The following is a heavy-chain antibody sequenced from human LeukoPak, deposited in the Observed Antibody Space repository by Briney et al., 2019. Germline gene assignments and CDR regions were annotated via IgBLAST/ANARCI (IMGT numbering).Heavy chain of an antibody. J-gene: IGHJ3*02. Sequence: QPGGSLRLSCAASGMTVSSNYIMWVRQPPGKGLEWVSSIYTGGSTYYADAVKGRFTISRDNSKNTVNLQMNSLRAEDTAVYYCAKALRTWGYCGGDCSNVHTFDIWGQGTMVTVSS. D-gene: IGHD2-21*02. V-gene: IGHV3-66*01. CDR1: GMTVSSNY. CDR3: AKALRTWGYCGGDCSNVHTFDI. CDR2: IYTGGST.